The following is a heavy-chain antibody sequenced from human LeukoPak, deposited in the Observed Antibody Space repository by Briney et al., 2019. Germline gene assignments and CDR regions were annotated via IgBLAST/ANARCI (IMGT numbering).Heavy chain of an antibody. Sequence: SETLSLTCTVSGGSISSGGYYWSWIRQHPGKGLEWIGYIYYSGRTYYNPSLKSRVAISLETSKNQFSLKLSSGTAADTAVYYCARGPTSVVADYWGQGTLVTVSS. D-gene: IGHD2-21*01. CDR2: IYYSGRT. CDR3: ARGPTSVVADY. J-gene: IGHJ4*02. V-gene: IGHV4-31*03. CDR1: GGSISSGGYY.